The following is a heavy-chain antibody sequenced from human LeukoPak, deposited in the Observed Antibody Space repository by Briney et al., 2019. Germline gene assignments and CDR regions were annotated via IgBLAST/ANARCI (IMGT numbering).Heavy chain of an antibody. CDR1: GFTFSTYS. Sequence: GGSLRLSCEASGFTFSTYSMHWVRQAPGKGLDWVAVISNDGNMIYYADSVKGRFTISRDNSKKKLYLQMNSLRAEDTAVYYCSTEAVVTVTGFDSWGQGTLVTVSS. J-gene: IGHJ4*02. D-gene: IGHD4-4*01. CDR3: STEAVVTVTGFDS. CDR2: ISNDGNMI. V-gene: IGHV3-30-3*01.